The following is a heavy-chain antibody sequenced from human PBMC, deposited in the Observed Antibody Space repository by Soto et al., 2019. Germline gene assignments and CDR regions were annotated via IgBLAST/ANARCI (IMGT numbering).Heavy chain of an antibody. D-gene: IGHD3-3*01. CDR2: FLASGGNT. J-gene: IGHJ4*02. CDR3: ARGGATLFGVIDS. V-gene: IGHV1-46*01. Sequence: GASVKVSCKASGYSFFSYYIHWVRQAPGQGLEWMGRFLASGGNTDYAQRFRGRVSMTRDTSSTNTVSLELTSLTSDDTAVYYCARGGATLFGVIDSWGQGTRVNVSS. CDR1: GYSFFSYY.